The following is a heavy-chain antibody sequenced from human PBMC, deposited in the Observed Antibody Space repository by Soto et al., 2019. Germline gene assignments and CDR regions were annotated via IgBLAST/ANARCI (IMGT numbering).Heavy chain of an antibody. CDR3: ARAAVEMATIPRRRVLDI. J-gene: IGHJ3*02. V-gene: IGHV4-59*08. Sequence: QVQLQESGPGLMKPSETLSLTCTVSGGSISSYYWSWIRQPQGKGLEWIGYIYYSGSTNYNPSLKRRITISVDTSKNQFSLKMSSVTAADTAVYYCARAAVEMATIPRRRVLDIWGQGTMVTVSS. D-gene: IGHD5-12*01. CDR2: IYYSGST. CDR1: GGSISSYY.